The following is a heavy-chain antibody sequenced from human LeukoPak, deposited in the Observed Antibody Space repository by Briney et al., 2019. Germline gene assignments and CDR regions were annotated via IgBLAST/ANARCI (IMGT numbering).Heavy chain of an antibody. V-gene: IGHV1-8*01. D-gene: IGHD5-18*01. CDR2: MNPNSGNT. CDR1: GYTFTSYD. Sequence: ASEKVSCKASGYTFTSYDINWVRQATGQGLEWMGWMNPNSGNTGYAQKFQGRVTMTRNTSISTAYMELSSLRSEDTAVYYCARGFGYSYGQYYFDYWGQGTLVTVSS. J-gene: IGHJ4*02. CDR3: ARGFGYSYGQYYFDY.